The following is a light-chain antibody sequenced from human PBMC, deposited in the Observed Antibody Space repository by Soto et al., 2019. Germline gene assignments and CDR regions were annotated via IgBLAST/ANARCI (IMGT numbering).Light chain of an antibody. J-gene: IGKJ5*01. CDR1: QDIGTW. CDR2: AAS. V-gene: IGKV1-12*01. Sequence: DIQMTQSPSSVSASVGDRVTITCRASQDIGTWLAWYQQKPGKAPNLLIYAASTLQSGVPSRFSGSGSGTYFTLTISSLQPEDFGTYYCQEASRIPITFGQGTRLEIK. CDR3: QEASRIPIT.